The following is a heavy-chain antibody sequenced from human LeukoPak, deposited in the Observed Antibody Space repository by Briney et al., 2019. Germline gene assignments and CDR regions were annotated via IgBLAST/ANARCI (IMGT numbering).Heavy chain of an antibody. CDR3: AKQTQRGRFLEWLMTDWDAFDI. Sequence: GGSLRLSCAASGFTFSSYAMSWVRQAPGKGLEWVAFIRYDGSNKYYADSVKGRFTISRDNSKNTLYLQMNSLRAEDTAVYYCAKQTQRGRFLEWLMTDWDAFDIWGQGTMVTVSS. D-gene: IGHD3-3*01. J-gene: IGHJ3*02. CDR1: GFTFSSYA. CDR2: IRYDGSNK. V-gene: IGHV3-30*02.